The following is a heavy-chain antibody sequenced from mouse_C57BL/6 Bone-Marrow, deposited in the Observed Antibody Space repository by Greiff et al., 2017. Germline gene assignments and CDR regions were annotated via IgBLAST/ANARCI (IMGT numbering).Heavy chain of an antibody. J-gene: IGHJ4*01. CDR2: INPSSGYT. D-gene: IGHD1-1*01. CDR1: GYTFTSYT. V-gene: IGHV1-4*01. CDR3: AIGFAYYYGSSCAMDY. Sequence: QVQLQQSGAELARPGASVKMSCKASGYTFTSYTMHWVKQRPGQGLEWIGYINPSSGYTKYNQKFKDKATLTADKSSSTAYMQLSSLTSEDSTFYYCAIGFAYYYGSSCAMDYWGQGTSVTVSS.